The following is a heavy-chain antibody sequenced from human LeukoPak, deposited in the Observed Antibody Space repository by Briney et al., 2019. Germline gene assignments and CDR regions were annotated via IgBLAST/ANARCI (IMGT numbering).Heavy chain of an antibody. CDR2: IIPIFGTA. CDR1: GGTFSSYA. CDR3: AMNSGSYSIVHI. Sequence: SVKVSCKASGGTFSSYAISWVRQAPGQGLEWMGGIIPIFGTANYAQKFQGRVTITADESTSTAYMELSSLRSEDTAVYYCAMNSGSYSIVHIWGQGTMVTVSS. J-gene: IGHJ3*02. V-gene: IGHV1-69*13. D-gene: IGHD1-26*01.